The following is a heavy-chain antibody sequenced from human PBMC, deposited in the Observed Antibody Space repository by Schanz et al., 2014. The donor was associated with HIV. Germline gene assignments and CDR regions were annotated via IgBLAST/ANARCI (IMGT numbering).Heavy chain of an antibody. CDR3: ARDLRVVPAASDNWFDP. D-gene: IGHD2-2*01. J-gene: IGHJ5*02. Sequence: QVQLVQSGAEVKKPGASVKVSCKASGYTFTSYYMHWVRQAPGQGLEWMGGIIPVFGTANYAQKFQGRVTINADQSTTTVYMYLSSLRSDDTAVYYCARDLRVVPAASDNWFDPWGQGTLVTVSS. V-gene: IGHV1-69*13. CDR1: GYTFTSYY. CDR2: IIPVFGTA.